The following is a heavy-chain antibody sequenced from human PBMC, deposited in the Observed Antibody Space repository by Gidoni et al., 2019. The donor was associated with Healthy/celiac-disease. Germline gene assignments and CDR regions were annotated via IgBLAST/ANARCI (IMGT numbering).Heavy chain of an antibody. J-gene: IGHJ6*02. D-gene: IGHD3-22*01. CDR3: AREYYDSSGYYRYYYYGMDV. CDR1: GFTFSSYG. Sequence: QVQLVESGGGVVQPGRSLRLSCAASGFTFSSYGMHWVRQAPGKGLEWVAVISYDGSNKYYADSVKGRFTISRDNSKNTLYLQMNSLRAEDTAVYYCAREYYDSSGYYRYYYYGMDVWGQGTTVTVSS. V-gene: IGHV3-30*03. CDR2: ISYDGSNK.